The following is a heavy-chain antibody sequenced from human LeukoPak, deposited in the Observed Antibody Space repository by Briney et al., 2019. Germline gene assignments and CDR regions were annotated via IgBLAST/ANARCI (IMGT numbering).Heavy chain of an antibody. D-gene: IGHD6-13*01. J-gene: IGHJ4*02. CDR1: GFTFSSYS. V-gene: IGHV3-48*04. CDR2: ISSSSSTI. Sequence: GGSLRLSCAASGFTFSSYSMNWVRQAPGKGLEWVSYISSSSSTIYYADSVKGRFTISRDNAKNSLYLQMNSLRAEDTAVYYCARAPIAAAARWGQGTLVTVSS. CDR3: ARAPIAAAAR.